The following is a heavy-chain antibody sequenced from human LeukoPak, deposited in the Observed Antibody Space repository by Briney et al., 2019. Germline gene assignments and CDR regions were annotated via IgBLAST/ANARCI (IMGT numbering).Heavy chain of an antibody. CDR2: IWYDGSNK. J-gene: IGHJ4*02. V-gene: IGHV3-33*08. Sequence: GGSLRLSCAASGFTFSSYWMHWVRQAPGKGLEWVTVIWYDGSNKYYADSVKGRFTISRDNSKDTLYLQMNSLRAEDTAVYYCARARHGILTGYYLDYWGQGTLVTVSS. D-gene: IGHD3-9*01. CDR3: ARARHGILTGYYLDY. CDR1: GFTFSSYW.